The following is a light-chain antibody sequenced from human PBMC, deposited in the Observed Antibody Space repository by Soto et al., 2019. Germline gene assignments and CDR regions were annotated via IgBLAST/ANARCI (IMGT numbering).Light chain of an antibody. J-gene: IGKJ3*01. CDR3: QQSYSAPFT. V-gene: IGKV1-39*01. CDR1: LSITYY. CDR2: SVA. Sequence: DIQMTQSPSSLSASVGDRVTITCRASLSITYYLNWYQQRPGEAPKLLIYSVAILQNGVPSRFSGGGSETDFTLTISSLQPEDFATYYCQQSYSAPFTFGPGTRVDIK.